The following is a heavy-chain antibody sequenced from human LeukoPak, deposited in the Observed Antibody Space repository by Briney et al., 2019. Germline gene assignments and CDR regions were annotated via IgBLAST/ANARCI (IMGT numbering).Heavy chain of an antibody. CDR3: ARRHTIFGVVIKYHFDY. D-gene: IGHD3-3*01. CDR2: INYSGTT. Sequence: SETLSLTCVVYGGFFSGYQWSWIRQSPGKGLEWIGEINYSGTTNYNASLKSRVTISIDTSKNQFSLKLSSVTAADTAVYYCARRHTIFGVVIKYHFDYWGQGTLVTVSS. V-gene: IGHV4-34*01. J-gene: IGHJ4*02. CDR1: GGFFSGYQ.